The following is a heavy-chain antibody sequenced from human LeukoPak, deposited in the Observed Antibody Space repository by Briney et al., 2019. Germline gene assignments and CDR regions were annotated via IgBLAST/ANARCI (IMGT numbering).Heavy chain of an antibody. CDR3: ARRLENYYFYGMDV. V-gene: IGHV4-59*01. Sequence: PSETLSLTCTVSGDSISTYYWSWIRQPPGKGLEWIGYINYSGSTNYNPSLKSRVTISVDTSKNQFSLRLSSVTAADTAMYYCARRLENYYFYGMDVWGRGTTVTVSS. CDR2: INYSGST. CDR1: GDSISTYY. J-gene: IGHJ6*02.